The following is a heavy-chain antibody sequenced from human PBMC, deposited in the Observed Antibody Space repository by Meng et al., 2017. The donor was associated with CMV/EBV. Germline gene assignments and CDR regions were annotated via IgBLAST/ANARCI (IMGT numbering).Heavy chain of an antibody. CDR1: GYTFTSYY. J-gene: IGHJ6*02. CDR2: INPSGGST. CDR3: ARDRRYCSSTSCYQPPYYYYYGMDV. V-gene: IGHV1-46*01. D-gene: IGHD2-2*01. Sequence: ASVKVSCKASGYTFTSYYMHWARQAPGQGLEWMGIINPSGGSTSYAQKFQGRVTMTRDTSTSTVYMELSSLRSEDTAVYYCARDRRYCSSTSCYQPPYYYYYGMDVWGQGTTVTVSS.